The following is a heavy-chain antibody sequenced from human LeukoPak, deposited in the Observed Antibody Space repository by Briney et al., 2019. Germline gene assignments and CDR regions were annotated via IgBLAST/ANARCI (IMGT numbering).Heavy chain of an antibody. V-gene: IGHV4-59*01. Sequence: SETLSLTCTVSGGSITSSFYWSRIRQSPGKGLEWIGYIYNSGGTKYNPSLKSRLTISVDTSKNQFSLNLSSVTAADTAVYYCARASVLLSADYWGQGTLVTVSS. J-gene: IGHJ4*02. D-gene: IGHD3-16*01. CDR3: ARASVLLSADY. CDR1: GGSITSSFY. CDR2: IYNSGGT.